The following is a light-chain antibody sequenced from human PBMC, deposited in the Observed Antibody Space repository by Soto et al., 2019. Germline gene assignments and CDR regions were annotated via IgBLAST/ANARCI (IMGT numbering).Light chain of an antibody. CDR2: DVT. V-gene: IGLV2-14*01. CDR3: SSYRSISTSSTLVV. CDR1: SSDVGGYNY. J-gene: IGLJ2*01. Sequence: QSVLTQPASVSGSPGQSITISCTGTSSDVGGYNYVSWYQQHPGKAPKLMIYDVTNRPSGVSNRFSGSKSDNTASLTISGLQAEDEADYDCSSYRSISTSSTLVVFGGGTKVTVL.